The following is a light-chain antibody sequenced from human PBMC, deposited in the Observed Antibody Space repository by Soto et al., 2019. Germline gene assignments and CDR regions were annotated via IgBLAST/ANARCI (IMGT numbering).Light chain of an antibody. Sequence: IQMPPSLSSLSASVVDRVTITCRASQSISSYLNWYQQKPGKAPKVLIYAASSLQSGVPSRFSGIGSGTDFTLSISSLQPEDFATYYCQQSYSGPLTFGGGTKVDIK. CDR2: AAS. CDR1: QSISSY. CDR3: QQSYSGPLT. V-gene: IGKV1-39*01. J-gene: IGKJ4*01.